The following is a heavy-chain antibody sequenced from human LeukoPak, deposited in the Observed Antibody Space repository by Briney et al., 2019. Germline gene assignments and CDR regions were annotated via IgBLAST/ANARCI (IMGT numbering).Heavy chain of an antibody. J-gene: IGHJ4*02. CDR2: INPNSGGT. CDR3: AREVPYYFDY. Sequence: EASVEVSCKASVYTFTAYYMHWVRQAPGQGLEWMGWINPNSGGTNYAQKFQGRVTMTSDTSISTAYMELSRLRSDDTAVYYCAREVPYYFDYWGQGTLVTVSS. V-gene: IGHV1-2*02. CDR1: VYTFTAYY.